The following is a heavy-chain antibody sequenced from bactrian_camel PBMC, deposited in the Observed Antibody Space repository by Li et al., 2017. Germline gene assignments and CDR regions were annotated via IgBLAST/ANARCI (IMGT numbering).Heavy chain of an antibody. V-gene: IGHV3S54*01. J-gene: IGHJ6*01. CDR3: AAGTRIIVGDYCDGITA. Sequence: VQLVESGGGLVQAGGSLNLSCAATVNSNNLNCVGWLREAPGKEREAVTLMNSCGGSPYYADAVKGRFAISRDDAKNIIYLQMSSLTPDDTAMYYCAAGTRIIVGDYCDGITAWGQGTQVTVS. CDR1: VNSNNLNC. D-gene: IGHD3*01. CDR2: MNSCGGSP.